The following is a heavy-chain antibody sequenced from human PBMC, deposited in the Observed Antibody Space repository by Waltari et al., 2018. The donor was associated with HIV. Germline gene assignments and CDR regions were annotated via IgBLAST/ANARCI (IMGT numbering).Heavy chain of an antibody. J-gene: IGHJ4*02. CDR3: ALSDYYDSSGYLDY. CDR1: GFSLSTSGVG. CDR2: IYWDDDK. V-gene: IGHV2-5*02. Sequence: QITLKESGPTLVKPTQTLTLTCTFSGFSLSTSGVGVGWIRKPPGKALEWLALIYWDDDKRYSPSLKSRLTITKDTSKNQVVLTMTNMDPVDTATYYCALSDYYDSSGYLDYWGQGTLVTVSS. D-gene: IGHD3-22*01.